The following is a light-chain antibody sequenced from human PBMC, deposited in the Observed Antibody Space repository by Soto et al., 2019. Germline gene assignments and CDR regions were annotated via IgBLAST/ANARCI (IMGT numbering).Light chain of an antibody. CDR1: QSISSW. CDR3: QQYNSYSLIT. Sequence: DIQMPQSPSTLSASVGDRVNITCRASQSISSWLAWYQQKPGKAPKLLIYKASSLESGVPSRFSGSGSGTEFTLTISSLQHDDFATYYCQQYNSYSLITFGQGTRLEIK. V-gene: IGKV1-5*03. J-gene: IGKJ5*01. CDR2: KAS.